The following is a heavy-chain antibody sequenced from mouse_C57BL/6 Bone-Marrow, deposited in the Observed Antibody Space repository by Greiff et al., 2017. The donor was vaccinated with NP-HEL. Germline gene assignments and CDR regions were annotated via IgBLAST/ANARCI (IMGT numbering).Heavy chain of an antibody. CDR1: GYAFTNYL. CDR2: INPGSGGT. Sequence: VKLLESGAELVRPGTSVKVSCKASGYAFTNYLIEWVKQRPGQGLEWIGVINPGSGGTNYNEKFKGKATLTADKSSSTAYMQLSSLTSEDSAVYFCAREAYYSNFWFAYWGQGTLVTVSA. V-gene: IGHV1-54*01. CDR3: AREAYYSNFWFAY. J-gene: IGHJ3*01. D-gene: IGHD2-5*01.